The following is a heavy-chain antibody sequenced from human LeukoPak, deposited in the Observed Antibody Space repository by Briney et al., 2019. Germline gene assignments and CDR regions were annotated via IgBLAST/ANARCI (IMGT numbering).Heavy chain of an antibody. CDR1: GFTFRIYC. CDR2: IWYDGSNK. Sequence: GGSLRLSCAASGFTFRIYCIPLVRQAPGKGLEWVAVIWYDGSNKYYADCVKGRFTISRDNSKNTLYLQMNSLRAEDTAVYYCAKDPVEMATTYNWFDPWGQGTLVTVSS. J-gene: IGHJ5*02. V-gene: IGHV3-33*06. CDR3: AKDPVEMATTYNWFDP. D-gene: IGHD5-24*01.